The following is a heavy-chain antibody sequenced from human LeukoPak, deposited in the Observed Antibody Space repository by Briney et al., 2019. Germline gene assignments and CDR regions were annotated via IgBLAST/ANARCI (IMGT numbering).Heavy chain of an antibody. CDR1: GGSISSYY. CDR3: ARDKKSNYGQYYFDY. D-gene: IGHD4-11*01. Sequence: SETLSLTCTVSGGSISSYYWSWIRQPAGKGLEWIGRIYTSGSTNYNPSLKSRVTMSVDKSKNQFSLKLSSVTAADTAVYYCARDKKSNYGQYYFDYWGQGTLVTVSS. CDR2: IYTSGST. J-gene: IGHJ4*02. V-gene: IGHV4-4*07.